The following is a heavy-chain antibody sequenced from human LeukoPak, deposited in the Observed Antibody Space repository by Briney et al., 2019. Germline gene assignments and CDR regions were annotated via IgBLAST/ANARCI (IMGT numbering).Heavy chain of an antibody. CDR3: ARRVPAAGGGHYFDY. Sequence: ASVTVSCKASGYTFTSYYMHWVRQAPGQGLEWMGIINPSGGSTSYAQKFQGRVTMTRDMSTSTVYMELSSLRSEDTAVYYCARRVPAAGGGHYFDYWGQGTLVTVPS. D-gene: IGHD2-2*01. CDR1: GYTFTSYY. J-gene: IGHJ4*02. CDR2: INPSGGST. V-gene: IGHV1-46*01.